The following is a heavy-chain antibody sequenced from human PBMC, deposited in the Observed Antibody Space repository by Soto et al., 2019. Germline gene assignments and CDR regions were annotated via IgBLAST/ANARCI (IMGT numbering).Heavy chain of an antibody. CDR3: ARELDYSNYYYYGMAV. CDR1: GFTFSSYG. D-gene: IGHD4-4*01. Sequence: GGSLRLSCAASGFTFSSYGMHWVRQAPGKGLEWVAVIWYDGSNKYYADSVKGRFTISRDNSKNTLYLQMNSLRAEDTAVYYCARELDYSNYYYYGMAVWGKGTTVTVSS. V-gene: IGHV3-33*01. J-gene: IGHJ6*04. CDR2: IWYDGSNK.